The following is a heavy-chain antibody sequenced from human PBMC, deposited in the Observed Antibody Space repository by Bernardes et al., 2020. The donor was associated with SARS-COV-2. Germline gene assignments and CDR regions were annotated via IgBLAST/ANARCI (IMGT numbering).Heavy chain of an antibody. D-gene: IGHD4-17*01. V-gene: IGHV5-51*01. Sequence: GRVTISDDKSVNTAYLQWSSLKASDTAIYYCARRRYGDFGVDVWGQGTTVTVSS. J-gene: IGHJ6*02. CDR3: ARRRYGDFGVDV.